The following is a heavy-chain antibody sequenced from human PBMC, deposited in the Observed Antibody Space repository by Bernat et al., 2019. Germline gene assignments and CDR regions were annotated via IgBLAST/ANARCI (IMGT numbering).Heavy chain of an antibody. V-gene: IGHV3-30*10. CDR1: GFSFSSKV. D-gene: IGHD1-1*01. J-gene: IGHJ4*02. CDR2: ISYDGSK. CDR3: ARDEGTIVAVLNSYFDY. Sequence: QLQLVESGGGVVQPGRSLRLSCAASGFSFSSKVMHWVRQAPGKGLEWVALISYDGSKYYTDSVKGRFTISRDNSKNTLYLQMDSLRAEDTAVYFCARDEGTIVAVLNSYFDYWGQGTLVTVSS.